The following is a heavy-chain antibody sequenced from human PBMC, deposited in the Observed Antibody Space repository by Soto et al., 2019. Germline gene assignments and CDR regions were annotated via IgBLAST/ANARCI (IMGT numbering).Heavy chain of an antibody. D-gene: IGHD5-12*01. J-gene: IGHJ6*02. Sequence: ASVKVSCKASGYTFTSYYMHWVRQAPGQGLEWMGIINPSGGSTSYAQKFQGRVTMTRDTSTSTVYMELSSLRSEDTAVYYCARDGGYGGYDKRSYGMDVWGQGTTVTVSS. CDR3: ARDGGYGGYDKRSYGMDV. CDR2: INPSGGST. CDR1: GYTFTSYY. V-gene: IGHV1-46*01.